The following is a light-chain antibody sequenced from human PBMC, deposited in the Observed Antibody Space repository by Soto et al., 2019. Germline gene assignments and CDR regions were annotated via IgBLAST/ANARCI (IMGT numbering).Light chain of an antibody. Sequence: DIQLTQSPSSLSASLGDSVSISCRASQNIDNHLHWYRQKSGKGPEVLIYAASTLRDGVSSRFSGSGYGTEFTLTINNLQPEDFATYYCQQSSSSPPITFGQGTRLDI. CDR1: QNIDNH. V-gene: IGKV1-39*01. CDR3: QQSSSSPPIT. CDR2: AAS. J-gene: IGKJ5*01.